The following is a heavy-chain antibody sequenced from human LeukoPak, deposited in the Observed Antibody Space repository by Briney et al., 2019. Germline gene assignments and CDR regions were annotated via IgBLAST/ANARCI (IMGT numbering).Heavy chain of an antibody. CDR1: GFTFGDYA. J-gene: IGHJ3*02. CDR3: TRARTIFGVVMENAFDI. D-gene: IGHD3-3*01. Sequence: PGGSLRLSCTASGFTFGDYAMSWVRQAPGKGLEWVGFIRSKAYGGTTEYAASVKGRFTISRDDSKSIAYLQMNSLKTEDTAVYYCTRARTIFGVVMENAFDIWGQGTMVTVSS. V-gene: IGHV3-49*04. CDR2: IRSKAYGGTT.